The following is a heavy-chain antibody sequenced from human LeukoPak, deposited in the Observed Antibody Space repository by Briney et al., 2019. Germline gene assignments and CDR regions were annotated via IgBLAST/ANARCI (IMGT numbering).Heavy chain of an antibody. J-gene: IGHJ3*02. V-gene: IGHV4-38-2*01. CDR1: GYSISSGYY. D-gene: IGHD1-1*01. CDR2: IYHSGST. Sequence: SETLSLTCAVSGYSISSGYYWGWIRQPPGKGLEWIGSIYHSGSTYYNPSLKSRVTISVDTSKNQFSMKLSSVTAADTAVYYCARGTTDAFDIWGQGTMVTVSS. CDR3: ARGTTDAFDI.